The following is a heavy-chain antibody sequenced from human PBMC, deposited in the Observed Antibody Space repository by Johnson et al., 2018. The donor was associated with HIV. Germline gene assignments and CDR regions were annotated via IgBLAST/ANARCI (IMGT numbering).Heavy chain of an antibody. CDR1: GFTFSSYA. D-gene: IGHD3/OR15-3a*01. J-gene: IGHJ3*02. Sequence: QMQLVESGGGVVQPGRSLRLSCAASGFTFSSYAMHWVRQAPGKGLEWVAVISYDGSNKYYADSVKGRFTISSDNSKNTLNLQMNSLRAEDTAVDYCAGEGWSLDRNDAFDIWGQGTMVTVSS. CDR3: AGEGWSLDRNDAFDI. V-gene: IGHV3-30*04. CDR2: ISYDGSNK.